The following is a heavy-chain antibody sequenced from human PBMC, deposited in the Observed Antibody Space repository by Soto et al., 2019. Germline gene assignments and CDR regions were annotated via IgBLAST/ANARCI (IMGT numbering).Heavy chain of an antibody. J-gene: IGHJ6*02. CDR1: GYSFTSYW. CDR3: ARLTPPYYEAYAMDV. D-gene: IGHD3-3*01. Sequence: GESLKISCKGSGYSFTSYWIGWVRQMPGKGLEWMGIINPGDSDTRYSPSFQGQVTISADKSISTAYLQWSSLKASDTAMYYCARLTPPYYEAYAMDVWGQGSTVTVS. CDR2: INPGDSDT. V-gene: IGHV5-51*01.